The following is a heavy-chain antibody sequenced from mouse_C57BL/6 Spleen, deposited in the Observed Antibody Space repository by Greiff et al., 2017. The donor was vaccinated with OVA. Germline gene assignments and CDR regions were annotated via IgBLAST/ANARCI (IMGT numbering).Heavy chain of an antibody. CDR3: ARPAVITTPYYFDY. CDR1: GYTFTSYW. J-gene: IGHJ2*01. CDR2: IDPSDSYT. V-gene: IGHV1-50*01. D-gene: IGHD1-1*01. Sequence: QVQLKQPGAELVKPGASVKLSCKASGYTFTSYWMQWVKQRPGQGLEWIGEIDPSDSYTNYNQKFKGKATLTVDTSSSTAYMQLSSLTSEDSAVYYCARPAVITTPYYFDYWGQGTTLTVSS.